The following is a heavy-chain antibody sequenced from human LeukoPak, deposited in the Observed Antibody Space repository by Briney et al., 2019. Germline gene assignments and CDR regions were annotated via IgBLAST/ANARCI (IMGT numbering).Heavy chain of an antibody. Sequence: GGSLRLSCAASGFTFSSYSMNWVRQAPGKGLEWVSYISSSGSTIYYADSVKGRFTISRDNAKNSLYLQMNSLRAEDTAVYYCASPQDYFFQDAYFQHWGQGTLVTVSS. D-gene: IGHD2/OR15-2a*01. CDR1: GFTFSSYS. CDR3: ASPQDYFFQDAYFQH. CDR2: ISSSGSTI. V-gene: IGHV3-48*04. J-gene: IGHJ1*01.